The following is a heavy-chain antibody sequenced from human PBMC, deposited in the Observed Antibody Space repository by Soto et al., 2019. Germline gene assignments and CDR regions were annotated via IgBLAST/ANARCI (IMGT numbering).Heavy chain of an antibody. Sequence: EVKLLESGGGLAQPEGSLRLSCVGSGFTFDSYAISWVRQAPGERLQWIAAISGSADGTDYAHSVRGRFTISRDNAKKTVDLQMDSLRVEDTAVYFCAKDTVGGYSFWSGYYSDGLDVWGQGTLVSVS. CDR2: ISGSADGT. V-gene: IGHV3-23*01. D-gene: IGHD3-3*01. CDR1: GFTFDSYA. CDR3: AKDTVGGYSFWSGYYSDGLDV. J-gene: IGHJ3*01.